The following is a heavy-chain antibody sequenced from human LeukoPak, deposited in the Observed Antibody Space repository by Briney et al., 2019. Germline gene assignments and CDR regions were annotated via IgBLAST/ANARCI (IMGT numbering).Heavy chain of an antibody. CDR3: ARHLDYGDHFDY. V-gene: IGHV4-39*01. J-gene: IGHJ4*02. CDR1: GGSISSSSYY. Sequence: SETLSLTCTVSGGSISSSSYYWGWIRQPPGKGLEWIGSIYYSGSTYYNPSLKSRVTISVDTSKNQFSLKLSSVTAADTAAYYCARHLDYGDHFDYWGQGTLVTVSS. D-gene: IGHD4-17*01. CDR2: IYYSGST.